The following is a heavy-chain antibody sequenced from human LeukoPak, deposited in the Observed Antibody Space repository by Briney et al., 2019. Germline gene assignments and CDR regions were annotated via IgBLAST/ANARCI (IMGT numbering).Heavy chain of an antibody. CDR2: IASDGSKI. J-gene: IGHJ4*02. D-gene: IGHD2-15*01. CDR3: AKEHKAEGNRYFDY. CDR1: GFTFSTYG. Sequence: GGSLRLSCAAAGFTFSTYGVQWVRQAPGKGLEWVAFIASDGSKIYYADSVKGRFTISRDNSKSTLYLQMNSLRVEDTAIYYCAKEHKAEGNRYFDYWGQGTLVTVSS. V-gene: IGHV3-30*02.